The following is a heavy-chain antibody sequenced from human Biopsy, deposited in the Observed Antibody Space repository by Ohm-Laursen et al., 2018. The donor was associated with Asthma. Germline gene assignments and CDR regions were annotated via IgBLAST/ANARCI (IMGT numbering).Heavy chain of an antibody. CDR2: VNTGNGDT. J-gene: IGHJ3*01. CDR1: GYNFISFA. D-gene: IGHD3-9*01. Sequence: SVKVSCKASGYNFISFAIHWVRQAPGQRLEWMGWVNTGNGDTKYSQKFQGRVTITRDTSASTVYMELRSLRSEDTATYYCARAYYDFLTGQVKDVFGVWGQGTMVTVSS. CDR3: ARAYYDFLTGQVKDVFGV. V-gene: IGHV1-3*04.